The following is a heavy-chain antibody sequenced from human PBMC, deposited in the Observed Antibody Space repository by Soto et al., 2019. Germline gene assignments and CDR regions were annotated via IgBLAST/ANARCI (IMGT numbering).Heavy chain of an antibody. Sequence: QVQLVQSGAEVKKPGASVRVSCKASGYTFTNYDITWVRQAPGQGLEWMGWMNPNSGNTGHIQKCLGRLTMTRSTSISTAYMELSGLRSDDTAVYYCARGYSGYVRRYGMDVWGLGTTVTVSS. CDR1: GYTFTNYD. J-gene: IGHJ6*02. CDR2: MNPNSGNT. CDR3: ARGYSGYVRRYGMDV. V-gene: IGHV1-8*01. D-gene: IGHD5-12*01.